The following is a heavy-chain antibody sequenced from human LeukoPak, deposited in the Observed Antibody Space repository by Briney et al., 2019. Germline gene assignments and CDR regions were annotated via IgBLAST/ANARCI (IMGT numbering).Heavy chain of an antibody. V-gene: IGHV4-59*01. Sequence: SETLSLTCTVSGGSISSYYWSWIRQPPGKGLEWIGYIYYSGSTNYNPSLKSRVTISVDTSKNQFSLKLSSVTAADTAVYYCARVGAPYYFGWFGESATGAFDIWGQGTMVTVSS. D-gene: IGHD3-10*01. J-gene: IGHJ3*02. CDR3: ARVGAPYYFGWFGESATGAFDI. CDR1: GGSISSYY. CDR2: IYYSGST.